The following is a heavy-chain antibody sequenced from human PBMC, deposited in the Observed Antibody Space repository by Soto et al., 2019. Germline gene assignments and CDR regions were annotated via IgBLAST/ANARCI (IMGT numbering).Heavy chain of an antibody. CDR2: INAGNGNT. J-gene: IGHJ6*03. Sequence: GASVKVSCEACGYTFTNYAVHWVRQAPGQRLEWMGWINAGNGNTRYSQKFQGRVTITRDTSARTAYMELSSLRSEDTAVYYCARGHLAVVPVASWYFYMDVWGKGTTVTVSS. D-gene: IGHD2-2*01. CDR1: GYTFTNYA. CDR3: ARGHLAVVPVASWYFYMDV. V-gene: IGHV1-3*01.